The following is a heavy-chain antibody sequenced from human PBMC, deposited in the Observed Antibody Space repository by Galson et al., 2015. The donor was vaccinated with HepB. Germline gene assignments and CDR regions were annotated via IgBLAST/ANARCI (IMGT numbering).Heavy chain of an antibody. CDR3: ARAIGTAAGRYFDF. V-gene: IGHV3-7*03. Sequence: SLRLSCAASGFTFSSYWMSWVRQAPGKGLEWVANIKQDGSEKYYVDSVKGRFTISRDNAKNSLYLQMNSLRADDTAVYYCARAIGTAAGRYFDFWGQGALVTVSS. CDR2: IKQDGSEK. J-gene: IGHJ4*02. CDR1: GFTFSSYW. D-gene: IGHD6-13*01.